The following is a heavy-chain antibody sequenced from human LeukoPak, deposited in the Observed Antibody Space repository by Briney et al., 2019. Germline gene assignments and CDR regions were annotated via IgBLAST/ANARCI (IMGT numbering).Heavy chain of an antibody. CDR1: GYTFITYY. D-gene: IGHD2-2*01. V-gene: IGHV1-46*01. J-gene: IGHJ5*02. CDR3: GRVYCSSTSCYGLYRDSHNWFDP. CDR2: INPSGGST. Sequence: GASVKVSCKASGYTFITYYMHWVRQAPGQGLQWMGIINPSGGSTSYAQKFQGRVTMTRDTSTSTVYMELSSLRSEDTAVYYCGRVYCSSTSCYGLYRDSHNWFDPWGQGTLVTVSS.